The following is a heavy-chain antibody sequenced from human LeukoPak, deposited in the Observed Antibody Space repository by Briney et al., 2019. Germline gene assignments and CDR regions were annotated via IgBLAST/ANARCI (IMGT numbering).Heavy chain of an antibody. CDR2: IYHSGST. CDR3: ARDEAAADFDY. Sequence: SETLSLTCTVSGYSISSGYYWGWIRQPPGKGLEWIGSIYHSGSTYYNPSLKSRVTISVDTSKNQFSLKLSSVTAADTAVYYCARDEAAADFDYWGQGTLVTVSS. D-gene: IGHD6-13*01. J-gene: IGHJ4*02. CDR1: GYSISSGYY. V-gene: IGHV4-38-2*02.